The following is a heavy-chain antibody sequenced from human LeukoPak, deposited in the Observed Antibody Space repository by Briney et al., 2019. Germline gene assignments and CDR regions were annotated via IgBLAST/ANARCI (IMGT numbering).Heavy chain of an antibody. CDR2: IDARSGIT. D-gene: IGHD3-3*01. Sequence: PGGSLRLSCAASGFTFTIFGLNWARQAPGKVPEWVSYIDARSGITYYADSVQGRFTISRDNAQESVSLQMNSLRADDTAVYYCARTYDFGRGPPGDAFDNWGPGTLVTVSS. CDR1: GFTFTIFG. V-gene: IGHV3-48*01. J-gene: IGHJ3*02. CDR3: ARTYDFGRGPPGDAFDN.